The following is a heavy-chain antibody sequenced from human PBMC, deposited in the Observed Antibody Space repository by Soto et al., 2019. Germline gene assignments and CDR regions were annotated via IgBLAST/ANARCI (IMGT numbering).Heavy chain of an antibody. J-gene: IGHJ4*02. CDR2: ISGSGGST. V-gene: IGHV3-23*01. CDR3: AKFEFMVATVFDY. D-gene: IGHD5-12*01. Sequence: EVQLLESGGGLVQPGGSLRLSCAASGFTFSSYAMSWVRQAPGKGLEWVSAISGSGGSTYYADSVKGRFTISRDNSKNTLYLQMNSLGVEDTAVYYCAKFEFMVATVFDYWGQGTLVTVSS. CDR1: GFTFSSYA.